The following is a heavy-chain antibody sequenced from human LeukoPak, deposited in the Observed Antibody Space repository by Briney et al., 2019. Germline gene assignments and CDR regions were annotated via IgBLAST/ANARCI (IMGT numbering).Heavy chain of an antibody. CDR2: IIPIFGTA. D-gene: IGHD6-19*01. Sequence: SVKVSCKASRCTFSSYAISWVRQAPGQGLEWMGRIIPIFGTANYAQKFQGRVTITTDESTSTAYMELSSLRSEDTAVYYCAVCIAVAPTKNAFDIWGQGTMVTVSS. V-gene: IGHV1-69*05. J-gene: IGHJ3*02. CDR3: AVCIAVAPTKNAFDI. CDR1: RCTFSSYA.